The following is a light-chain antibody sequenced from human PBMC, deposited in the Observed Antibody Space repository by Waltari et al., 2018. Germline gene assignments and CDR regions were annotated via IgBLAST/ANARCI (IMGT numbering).Light chain of an antibody. J-gene: IGLJ3*02. CDR1: TSDLGGYNY. CDR3: CSFTSSSTWV. CDR2: DVN. V-gene: IGLV2-14*01. Sequence: QSALTQPASVSGSPVQSSTISCTGTTSDLGGYNYVSWYQRHPGKAPKRLVYDVNSRPSGVSNRFSGSKSGKTASLIISGLPAEDEADYYCCSFTSSSTWVFGGGTKLNVL.